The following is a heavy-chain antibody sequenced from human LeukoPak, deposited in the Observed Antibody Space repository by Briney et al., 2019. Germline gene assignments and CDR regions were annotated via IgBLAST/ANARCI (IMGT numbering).Heavy chain of an antibody. CDR2: IIPILGIA. CDR3: ASGVRGVIILFDY. J-gene: IGHJ4*02. CDR1: GGTFSSYA. V-gene: IGHV1-69*04. D-gene: IGHD3-10*01. Sequence: SVKVSCKASGGTFSSYAISWVRQAPGQGLEWMGRIIPILGIANYAQKFQGRVTITADKSTSTAYMELSSLRSEDTAVYYCASGVRGVIILFDYWGQGTLVTVS.